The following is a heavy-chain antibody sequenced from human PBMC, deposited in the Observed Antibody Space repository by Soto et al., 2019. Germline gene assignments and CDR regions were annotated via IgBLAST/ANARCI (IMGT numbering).Heavy chain of an antibody. J-gene: IGHJ4*02. CDR2: IHHSGST. D-gene: IGHD2-15*01. CDR3: ARGKTYCSGGACYGQFDY. V-gene: IGHV4-34*01. Sequence: LSLTCAVYGESFSDFYWGWIRQPPGKGLEWIGEIHHSGSTNYNPSLKSRLTMSVDTSKNQLSLKLRSVTAADTAVYYCARGKTYCSGGACYGQFDYRGQGTLVTAPQ. CDR1: GESFSDFY.